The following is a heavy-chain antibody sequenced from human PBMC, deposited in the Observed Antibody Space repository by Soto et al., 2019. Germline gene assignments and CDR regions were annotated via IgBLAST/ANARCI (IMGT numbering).Heavy chain of an antibody. CDR2: ISAYNGNT. Sequence: ASVKVSCKASGYTFTSYGISWVRQAPGQGLEWMGWISAYNGNTNYAQKLQGRVTMTTDTSTSTAYMELRSLRSDDTAVYYCARDHVVVVAATPGSWDFQHWGQGTLVTAPQ. V-gene: IGHV1-18*01. J-gene: IGHJ1*01. CDR1: GYTFTSYG. CDR3: ARDHVVVVAATPGSWDFQH. D-gene: IGHD2-15*01.